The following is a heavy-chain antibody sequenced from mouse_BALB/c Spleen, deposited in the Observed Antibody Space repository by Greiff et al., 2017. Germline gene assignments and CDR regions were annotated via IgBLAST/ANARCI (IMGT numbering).Heavy chain of an antibody. J-gene: IGHJ3*01. CDR2: IRNKANGYTT. CDR3: SRDDYDEEAWFAY. D-gene: IGHD2-4*01. V-gene: IGHV7-3*02. Sequence: EVKLMESGGGLVQPGGSLRLSCATSGFTFTDYYMRWVRQPPGKALEWLGFIRNKANGYTTEYSASVKGRFTITRDNSQSLLYLQMNTQKAEDNATYCCSRDDYDEEAWFAYWGQGTLVTVSA. CDR1: GFTFTDYY.